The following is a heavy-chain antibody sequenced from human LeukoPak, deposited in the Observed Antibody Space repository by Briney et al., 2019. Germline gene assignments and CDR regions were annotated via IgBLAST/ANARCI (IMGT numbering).Heavy chain of an antibody. CDR1: GYTFTGYY. V-gene: IGHV1-2*04. Sequence: ASVKVSCKASGYTFTGYYMHWVRQAPGQGLEWMGWINPNSGGTNYAQKFQGWVTMTRDTSISTAYMELSRLRSDDTAVYYCAIIGVPAAIKGPGDYWGQGTLVTVSS. CDR2: INPNSGGT. J-gene: IGHJ4*02. D-gene: IGHD2-2*02. CDR3: AIIGVPAAIKGPGDY.